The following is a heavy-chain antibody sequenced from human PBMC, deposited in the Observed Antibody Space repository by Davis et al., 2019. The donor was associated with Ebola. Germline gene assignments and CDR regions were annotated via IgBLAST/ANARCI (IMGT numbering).Heavy chain of an antibody. CDR2: INPNSGGT. J-gene: IGHJ5*02. CDR3: ARDNNYDYVWGSYRPNNWFDP. Sequence: SVPVSCQASGYTFTGYYMHWVRHAPGQGLEWMGWINPNSGGTNYAQKFQGRVTMTRDTSISTAYMELSRLRSDETAVYYCARDNNYDYVWGSYRPNNWFDPWGQGTLVTVSS. V-gene: IGHV1-2*02. D-gene: IGHD3-16*02. CDR1: GYTFTGYY.